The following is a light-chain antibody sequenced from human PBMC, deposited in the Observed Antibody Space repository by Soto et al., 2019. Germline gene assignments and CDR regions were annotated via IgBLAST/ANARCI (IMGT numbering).Light chain of an antibody. CDR2: GAS. CDR3: QQYNNWPVT. J-gene: IGKJ1*01. Sequence: EIVMTQSPATLSVSPGERATLSCRASQSVSSNLAWYHLKPGQAPRLLIYGASTRATGIPARFSGSGSGTEFTLTISSXQSEDFAVYYCQQYNNWPVTFGQGTKVDIK. V-gene: IGKV3-15*01. CDR1: QSVSSN.